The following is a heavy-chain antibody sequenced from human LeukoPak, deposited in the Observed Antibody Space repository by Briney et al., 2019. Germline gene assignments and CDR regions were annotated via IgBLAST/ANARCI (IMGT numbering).Heavy chain of an antibody. D-gene: IGHD3-10*01. J-gene: IGHJ4*02. CDR1: GFTFSGSA. Sequence: PGGSLRLSCAASGFTFSGSAMHWVRQASGKGLEWVGRIRSKANSYATAYAASVKGRFTISRDDSRNTAYLQMNSLKTEGTAVYYCTRPSYGSDYWGQGTLVTVSS. CDR3: TRPSYGSDY. V-gene: IGHV3-73*01. CDR2: IRSKANSYAT.